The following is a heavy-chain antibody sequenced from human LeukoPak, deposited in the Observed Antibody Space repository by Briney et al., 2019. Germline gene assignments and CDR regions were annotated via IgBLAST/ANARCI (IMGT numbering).Heavy chain of an antibody. Sequence: SETLSLTCTVSGGSISSYYWSWIRQPPGKGLEWIGYIYYSGSTNYNPSLKSRVTISVDTSKNQFSLKLSSVTAADTAVYYCARPESPGVGYGPYGMDVWGQGTTVTVSS. V-gene: IGHV4-59*08. CDR2: IYYSGST. D-gene: IGHD5-18*01. CDR3: ARPESPGVGYGPYGMDV. J-gene: IGHJ6*02. CDR1: GGSISSYY.